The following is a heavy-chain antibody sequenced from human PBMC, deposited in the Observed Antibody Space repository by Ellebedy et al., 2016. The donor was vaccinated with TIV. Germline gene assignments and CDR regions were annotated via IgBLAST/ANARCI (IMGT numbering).Heavy chain of an antibody. CDR3: ARVRFSPGWFDP. CDR2: LYTGGIA. V-gene: IGHV4-4*07. Sequence: PSETLSLTCTVSGGSINNYYWNWIRQPAGKGLEWIGRLYTGGIATYNPSLKSRVTISVDTSRNQVYLKVNSVTAADTGVYHCARVRFSPGWFDPWGQGTLVIVSS. J-gene: IGHJ5*02. CDR1: GGSINNYY.